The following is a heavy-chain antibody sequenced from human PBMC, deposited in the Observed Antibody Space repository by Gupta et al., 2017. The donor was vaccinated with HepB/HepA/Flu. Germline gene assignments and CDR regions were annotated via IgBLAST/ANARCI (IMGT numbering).Heavy chain of an antibody. CDR3: AKDLRYCSGGSCYSDYYYGMDV. Sequence: EVQLVESGGGLVQPGRSLRLSCAASGFTFDDYAMHWVRQAPGKGLEWVSGISWNSGSIGYADSVKGRFTISRDNAKNSLYLQMNSLRAEDTALYYCAKDLRYCSGGSCYSDYYYGMDVWGQGTTVTVSS. J-gene: IGHJ6*02. D-gene: IGHD2-15*01. CDR1: GFTFDDYA. V-gene: IGHV3-9*01. CDR2: ISWNSGSI.